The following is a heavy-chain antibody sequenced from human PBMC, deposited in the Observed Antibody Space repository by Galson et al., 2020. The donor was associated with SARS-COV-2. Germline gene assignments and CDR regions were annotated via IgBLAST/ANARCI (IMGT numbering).Heavy chain of an antibody. CDR2: IYYSGST. CDR1: GGSISSYY. CDR3: AGQMGPYYYYGRDV. J-gene: IGHJ6*02. Sequence: SETLSLTCTVSGGSISSYYWSWIRQPPGKGLEWIGYIYYSGSTNYNPSLKSRVTISVDTSKNQFSLKLSSVTAADTAVYYFAGQMGPYYYYGRDVWGQGTTVTVSS. V-gene: IGHV4-59*01.